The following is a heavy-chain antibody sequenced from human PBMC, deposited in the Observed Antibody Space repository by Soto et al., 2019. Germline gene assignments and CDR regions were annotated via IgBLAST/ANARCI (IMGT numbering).Heavy chain of an antibody. V-gene: IGHV1-18*01. CDR1: GYTFTSYG. Sequence: QVQLVQSGAEVKKPGASVKVSCKPSGYTFTSYGISWVRQAPGQGLEWMGWISPYSGNTNYAQNLQGRVIMTTDTSTNTAYVELRSLRSDDTAVYFCARDPFRGVMPLSRHYGTDVWGQGTTVTVSS. D-gene: IGHD3-16*01. J-gene: IGHJ6*02. CDR3: ARDPFRGVMPLSRHYGTDV. CDR2: ISPYSGNT.